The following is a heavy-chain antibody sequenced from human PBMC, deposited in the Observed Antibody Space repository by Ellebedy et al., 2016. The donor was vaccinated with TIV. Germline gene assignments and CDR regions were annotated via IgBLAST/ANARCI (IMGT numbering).Heavy chain of an antibody. CDR3: AHRRRAYAGGGYYFAYFDY. D-gene: IGHD3-22*01. CDR1: GFSLTTSGVG. J-gene: IGHJ4*02. Sequence: SGPTLVKPTQTLTLTCTFSGFSLTTSGVGVGWIRQPPGKALEWLALTAWDVDNRYSPSLKSRLTISKDASKNQVVLTMTNLDPVDTATYYCAHRRRAYAGGGYYFAYFDYWGQGTPVTVSS. V-gene: IGHV2-5*02. CDR2: TAWDVDN.